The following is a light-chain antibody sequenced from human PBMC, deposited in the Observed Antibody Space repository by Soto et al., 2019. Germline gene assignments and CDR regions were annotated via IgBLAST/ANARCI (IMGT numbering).Light chain of an antibody. J-gene: IGKJ4*01. V-gene: IGKV3-15*01. CDR2: RAS. CDR1: QSISSN. CDR3: QQYNNWPRAT. Sequence: VLTQSPAILSVSQVERATLSCRASQSISSNLAWYQQKPGQAPRLLMFRASTRATGFPARFSGSGSGTEFNLTISSLQSEDFAVYYCQQYNNWPRATFGGGTKVDIK.